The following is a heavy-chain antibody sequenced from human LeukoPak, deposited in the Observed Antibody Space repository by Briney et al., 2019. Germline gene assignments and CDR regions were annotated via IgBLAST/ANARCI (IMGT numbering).Heavy chain of an antibody. V-gene: IGHV4-31*03. J-gene: IGHJ3*02. Sequence: SQTLSLTCTVSGGSISSGGYYWSWIRQHPGKGLEWIGYIYYSGSTYYNPSLKSRVTISVDTSKNQFSLKLSSVIAADTAVYYCARDVPDYYDSSDDAFDIWGQGTMVTVSS. D-gene: IGHD3-22*01. CDR3: ARDVPDYYDSSDDAFDI. CDR1: GGSISSGGYY. CDR2: IYYSGST.